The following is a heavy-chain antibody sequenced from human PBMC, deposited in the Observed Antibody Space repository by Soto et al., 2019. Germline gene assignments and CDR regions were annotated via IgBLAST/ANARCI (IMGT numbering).Heavy chain of an antibody. CDR3: AKATSWGWLQRPMDDAFDI. V-gene: IGHV3-30*18. J-gene: IGHJ3*02. D-gene: IGHD5-12*01. CDR1: GFTFSSYG. Sequence: QVQLVESGGGVVQPGRSLRLSCAASGFTFSSYGMHWVRQAPDKGLEWVAGISFDGSNTFYADSVKGRFSISRDNSKNTVHLQMNSLRPDDTAVFYSAKATSWGWLQRPMDDAFDIWGQGTMVTVSS. CDR2: ISFDGSNT.